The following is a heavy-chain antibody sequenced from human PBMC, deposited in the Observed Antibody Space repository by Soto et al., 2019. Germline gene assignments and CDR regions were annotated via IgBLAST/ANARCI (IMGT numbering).Heavy chain of an antibody. D-gene: IGHD3-22*01. CDR3: ARVDSAQNYYDSSGYYYYYYGMDV. J-gene: IGHJ6*02. Sequence: SVKVSCKASGGTFSSYAISWVRQAPGQGLEWMGGIIPIFGTANYAQKFQGRVTITADESTSTAYMELSSLRSEDTAVYYCARVDSAQNYYDSSGYYYYYYGMDVWGQGTTVTVSS. CDR2: IIPIFGTA. V-gene: IGHV1-69*13. CDR1: GGTFSSYA.